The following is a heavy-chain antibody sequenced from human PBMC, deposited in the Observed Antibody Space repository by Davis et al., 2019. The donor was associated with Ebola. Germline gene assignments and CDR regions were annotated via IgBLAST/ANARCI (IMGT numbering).Heavy chain of an antibody. CDR3: VREWFGESL. Sequence: PGGSLRLSCAASAFTFSSYWMHWVRQTPGKGLVWVSYINTDGTTTIYADTVKGRFTISRDNAKNTLYLQMNSLRDEDTAVYYCVREWFGESLWGQGTLVTVSS. V-gene: IGHV3-74*01. CDR1: AFTFSSYW. CDR2: INTDGTTT. D-gene: IGHD3-10*01. J-gene: IGHJ4*02.